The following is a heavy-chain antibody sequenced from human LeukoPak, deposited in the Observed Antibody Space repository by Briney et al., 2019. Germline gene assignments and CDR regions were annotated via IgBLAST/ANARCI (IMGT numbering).Heavy chain of an antibody. V-gene: IGHV3-21*01. Sequence: GGSLRLSCAASGFTFSSYSMNWVRQAPRKGLEWVSSISSSSSYIYYADSVKGRFTISRDNAKNSLYLQMNSLRAEDTAVYYCARDFGSESYPYWGQGTLVTVSS. CDR2: ISSSSSYI. D-gene: IGHD3-10*01. J-gene: IGHJ4*02. CDR1: GFTFSSYS. CDR3: ARDFGSESYPY.